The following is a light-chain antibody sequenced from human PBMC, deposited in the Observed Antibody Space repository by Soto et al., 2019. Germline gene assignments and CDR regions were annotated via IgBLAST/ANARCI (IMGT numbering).Light chain of an antibody. CDR1: QSVLYSSNNKNY. Sequence: DIVMTQSPDSLAVSLGERATINCRSSQSVLYSSNNKNYLSWYQQKPGQPPKLLIYWASARESGVPDRFSGSGSVTDITLTISSLQAEDVAVYYCQKYYETTYNFGLRTKLENK. V-gene: IGKV4-1*01. CDR3: QKYYETTYN. J-gene: IGKJ2*01. CDR2: WAS.